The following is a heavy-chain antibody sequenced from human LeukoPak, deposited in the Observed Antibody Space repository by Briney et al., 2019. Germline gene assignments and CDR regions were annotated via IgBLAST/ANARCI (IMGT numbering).Heavy chain of an antibody. V-gene: IGHV1-24*01. CDR3: ATDPYYDILTGQTTGY. J-gene: IGHJ4*02. D-gene: IGHD3-9*01. CDR1: GYTLTELS. Sequence: ASVKVSCKVSGYTLTELSMHWVRQAPGKGLEWMGGFDPEDGETIYAQKFQGRVTMTEDTSTDTAYMELSSLRSEDTAVYYCATDPYYDILTGQTTGYWGQGTLVTVSS. CDR2: FDPEDGET.